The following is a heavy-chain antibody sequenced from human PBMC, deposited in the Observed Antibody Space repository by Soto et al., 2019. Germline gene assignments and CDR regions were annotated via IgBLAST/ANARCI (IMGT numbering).Heavy chain of an antibody. D-gene: IGHD1-26*01. V-gene: IGHV5-51*01. CDR1: GYSFTSYW. CDR3: ARARELYHAFDI. Sequence: GGSLRLSCKGSGYSFTSYWIGWVRQMPGKGLEWMGIIYPGDSDTRYSPSFQGQVTISADKSISTAYLQWSSLKASDTAMYYCARARELYHAFDIWGQGTMVTVSS. CDR2: IYPGDSDT. J-gene: IGHJ3*02.